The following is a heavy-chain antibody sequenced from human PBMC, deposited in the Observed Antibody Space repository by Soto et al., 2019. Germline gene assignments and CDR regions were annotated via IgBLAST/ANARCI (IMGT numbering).Heavy chain of an antibody. J-gene: IGHJ4*02. D-gene: IGHD3-3*01. CDR2: VGGTGHGP. V-gene: IGHV3-23*01. Sequence: GGSIRISCAASGVNVSSNYMAWVRQAPGKGLEWVASVGGTGHGPYHADSVKGRFTISRDNSKNTLYLQMNSLRAEDTAVYYCAKPEFIYEGLEYYFDYWGQGTLVTVSS. CDR1: GVNVSSNY. CDR3: AKPEFIYEGLEYYFDY.